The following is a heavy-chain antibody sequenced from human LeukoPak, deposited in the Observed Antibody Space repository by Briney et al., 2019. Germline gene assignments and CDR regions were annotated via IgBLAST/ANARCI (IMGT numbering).Heavy chain of an antibody. J-gene: IGHJ4*02. Sequence: GGSLRLSCAASGFTFSSYGMHWVRQAPGKGLEWVAVISYDGSNKYYADSVKGRFTISRDNGKNSLYLQMNSLRAEDTAVYYCARDSGWWRFDFWGQGTLVTVSS. CDR1: GFTFSSYG. CDR2: ISYDGSNK. D-gene: IGHD6-13*01. CDR3: ARDSGWWRFDF. V-gene: IGHV3-30*03.